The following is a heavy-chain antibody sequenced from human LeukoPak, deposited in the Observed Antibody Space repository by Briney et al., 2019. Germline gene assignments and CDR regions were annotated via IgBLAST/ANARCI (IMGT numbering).Heavy chain of an antibody. CDR1: GFTFSSYE. CDR3: ARAPGGSSYGLVDF. V-gene: IGHV3-48*03. Sequence: GGSLRLSCAASGFTFSSYEMTWVRQAPGKGVEWISYISSSGSTIYYADSVKGRFTISRDNAKNSLFLQMNSLRAEDTAVYYCARAPGGSSYGLVDFWGQGTLVTVSS. J-gene: IGHJ4*02. CDR2: ISSSGSTI. D-gene: IGHD5-18*01.